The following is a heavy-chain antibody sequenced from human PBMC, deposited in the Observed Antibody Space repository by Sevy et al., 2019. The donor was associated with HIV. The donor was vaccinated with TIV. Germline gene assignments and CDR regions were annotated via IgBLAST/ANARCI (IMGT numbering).Heavy chain of an antibody. CDR2: INAGNGNT. Sequence: ASVKVSCKASGYTFTSYAMHWVRQAPGQRLEWMGWINAGNGNTKYSQKFQGRVTITRDTSASTAYMELRSLRSEDTAVYYCARGRGSSNYYYYMDVWGKGTTVTVSS. J-gene: IGHJ6*03. CDR3: ARGRGSSNYYYYMDV. V-gene: IGHV1-3*01. D-gene: IGHD1-26*01. CDR1: GYTFTSYA.